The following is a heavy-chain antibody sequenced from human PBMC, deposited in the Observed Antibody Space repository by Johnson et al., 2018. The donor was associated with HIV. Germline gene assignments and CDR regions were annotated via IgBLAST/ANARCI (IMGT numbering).Heavy chain of an antibody. CDR2: ISHDGSNK. CDR1: GFTFSSYG. J-gene: IGHJ3*02. Sequence: VQLVESGGGVVQPGRSLRLSCAASGFTFSSYGMHWVRQAPGKGLEWVAVISHDGSNKYYADSVKGRFTISRDNSKNTLYLQMNSLRAEDTAVYYCAKRVSTGTTRVHELDDAFDIWGQGTMVTVSS. V-gene: IGHV3-30*18. D-gene: IGHD1-7*01. CDR3: AKRVSTGTTRVHELDDAFDI.